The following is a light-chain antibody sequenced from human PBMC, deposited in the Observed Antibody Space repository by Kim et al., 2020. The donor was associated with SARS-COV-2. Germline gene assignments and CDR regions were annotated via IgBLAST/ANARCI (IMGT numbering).Light chain of an antibody. V-gene: IGKV1-6*01. CDR1: QDIRND. J-gene: IGKJ1*01. Sequence: ASVGDRVTITCRASQDIRNDLGWYQQRPGKAPRLLIFAATALQSRVPSRFSGSGSGTEFILTIDSLQPEDFATYFCQQDHNYPRTFGQGTKVDI. CDR3: QQDHNYPRT. CDR2: AAT.